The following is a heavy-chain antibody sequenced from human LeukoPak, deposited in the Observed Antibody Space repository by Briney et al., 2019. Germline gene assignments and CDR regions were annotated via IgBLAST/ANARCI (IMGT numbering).Heavy chain of an antibody. CDR2: IRYDGSNK. Sequence: GRSLRLSCAASGFTFSSYGMHWVRQAPGKGLEWVAFIRYDGSNKYYADSVKGRFTISRDNSKNTLYLQMNSLRAEDTAVYYCAKGSYDFWSGYFNWFDPWGQGTLVTVSS. V-gene: IGHV3-30*02. CDR1: GFTFSSYG. CDR3: AKGSYDFWSGYFNWFDP. D-gene: IGHD3-3*01. J-gene: IGHJ5*02.